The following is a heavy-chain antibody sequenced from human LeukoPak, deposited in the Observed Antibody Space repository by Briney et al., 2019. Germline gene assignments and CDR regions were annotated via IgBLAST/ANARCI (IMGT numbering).Heavy chain of an antibody. Sequence: PGGSLRLSCAASGFTFSSYSLNWVRQAPGKGLEWVSSISSSSSYIYYADSVKGRFTISRDNAKNSLYLQMNSLRAEDTAVYYCARALPSYCSSTSCYEYYFDYWGQGTLVTVSS. J-gene: IGHJ4*02. D-gene: IGHD2-2*01. CDR3: ARALPSYCSSTSCYEYYFDY. CDR2: ISSSSSYI. V-gene: IGHV3-21*04. CDR1: GFTFSSYS.